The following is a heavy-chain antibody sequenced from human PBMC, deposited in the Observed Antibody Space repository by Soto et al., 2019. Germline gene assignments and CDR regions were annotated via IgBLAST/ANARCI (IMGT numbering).Heavy chain of an antibody. CDR2: ISGSGGST. CDR1: GFTFGSYA. J-gene: IGHJ4*02. V-gene: IGHV3-23*01. CDR3: AKDRLVLRYFDDY. Sequence: PGGSLRLSCAASGFTFGSYAMSWVRQAPGKGLEWVSAISGSGGSTYYADSVKGRFTISRDNSKNTLYLQMNSLRAEDTAVYYCAKDRLVLRYFDDYWGQGTLVTVSS. D-gene: IGHD3-9*01.